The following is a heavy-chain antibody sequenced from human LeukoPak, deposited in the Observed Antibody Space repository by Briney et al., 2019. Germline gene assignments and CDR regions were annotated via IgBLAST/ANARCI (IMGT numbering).Heavy chain of an antibody. Sequence: SETLSLTCTVPGGPTRSHLRCWFRQSPAYRLLRIGYSYSSRNTYYNPSLKSRVTISVDTSKNQYSLKLSSVTAADTAVYYCARDRGGNNPYFYYCCQGTLVTVSS. D-gene: IGHD4-23*01. CDR3: ARDRGGNNPYFYY. CDR1: GGPTRSHL. J-gene: IGHJ4*02. V-gene: IGHV4-59*11. CDR2: SYSSRNT.